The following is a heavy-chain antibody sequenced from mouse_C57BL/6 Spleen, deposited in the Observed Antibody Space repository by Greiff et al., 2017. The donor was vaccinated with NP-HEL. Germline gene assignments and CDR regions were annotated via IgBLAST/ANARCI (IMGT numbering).Heavy chain of an antibody. J-gene: IGHJ3*01. CDR1: GFTFSSYA. D-gene: IGHD3-3*01. CDR3: TRDPGLGTGFAY. CDR2: ISSGGDYI. V-gene: IGHV5-9-1*02. Sequence: EVQRVESGEGLVKPGGSLKLSCAASGFTFSSYAMSWVRQTPEKRLEWVAYISSGGDYIYYADTVKGRFTISRDNARNTLYLQMSSLKSEDTAMYYCTRDPGLGTGFAYWGQGTLVTVSA.